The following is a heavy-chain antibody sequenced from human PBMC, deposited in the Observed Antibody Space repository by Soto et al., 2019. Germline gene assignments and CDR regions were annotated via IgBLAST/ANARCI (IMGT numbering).Heavy chain of an antibody. J-gene: IGHJ1*01. V-gene: IGHV1-46*01. Sequence: QVQLVQSGAEVKKPGASVKVSCKASGYTFSSYYIHWVRQAPGQGLEWIGIINPNGGSTNDAQNFKGRRAETRDTSTATVYMDLSARTSDNAAMYYCARGLGLGGCWGEGILVTVSS. CDR1: GYTFSSYY. CDR2: INPNGGST. D-gene: IGHD6-19*01. CDR3: ARGLGLGGC.